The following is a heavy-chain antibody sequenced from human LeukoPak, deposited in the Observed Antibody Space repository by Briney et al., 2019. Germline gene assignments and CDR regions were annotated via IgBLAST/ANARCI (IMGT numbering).Heavy chain of an antibody. V-gene: IGHV1-2*02. CDR3: ARDNRRYDSVDMDV. CDR2: INPNSGGT. Sequence: ASVKVSCKSSGYTFTGYYMHWVRQSPGQGLEWMGWINPNSGGTNYAQKFQGRVTITRDTSISTAYMELSRLRSDDTAVYYCARDNRRYDSVDMDVWGKGTTVTVSS. D-gene: IGHD3-22*01. J-gene: IGHJ6*03. CDR1: GYTFTGYY.